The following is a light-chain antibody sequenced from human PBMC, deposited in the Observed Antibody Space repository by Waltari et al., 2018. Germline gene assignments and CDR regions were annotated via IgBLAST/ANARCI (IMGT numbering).Light chain of an antibody. CDR3: QAWDTSIAVV. V-gene: IGLV3-1*01. CDR2: QDT. CDR1: AFNKKY. Sequence: SYDLTQPPSVSVSPGQTASLTCSGPAFNKKYVSWYQQKPGQTPVLVIYQDTKRPSGIPERFSGSTSGNIATLTISGTQAMDEADYYCQAWDTSIAVVFGGGTKLTVL. J-gene: IGLJ3*02.